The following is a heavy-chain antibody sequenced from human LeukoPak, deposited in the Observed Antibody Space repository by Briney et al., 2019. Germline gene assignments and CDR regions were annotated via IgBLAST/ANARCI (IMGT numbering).Heavy chain of an antibody. V-gene: IGHV3-48*01. D-gene: IGHD2-15*01. CDR1: GFTFSSYS. CDR3: ARDWWADYNYMDV. Sequence: GGSLRLSCAASGFTFSSYSMNWVRQAPEKGLEWVSYISSSSSTIYYADSVKGRFTISRDNAKNSLYLQMNSLRAEDTAVYYCARDWWADYNYMDVWGKGTTVTVSS. CDR2: ISSSSSTI. J-gene: IGHJ6*03.